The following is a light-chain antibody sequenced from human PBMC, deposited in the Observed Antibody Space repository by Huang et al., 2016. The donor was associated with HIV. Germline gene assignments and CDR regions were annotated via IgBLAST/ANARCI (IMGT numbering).Light chain of an antibody. Sequence: EIVMTQSPATLSVSPGERATLFCRASQRVSNNLAWYQQKLGQAPRLLIYGASTRATGIPARFSGSGSGTEFTLTISSLQSEDFAVYYCQQYNKWPPPFGGGTKVEIK. J-gene: IGKJ4*01. CDR1: QRVSNN. CDR3: QQYNKWPPP. CDR2: GAS. V-gene: IGKV3-15*01.